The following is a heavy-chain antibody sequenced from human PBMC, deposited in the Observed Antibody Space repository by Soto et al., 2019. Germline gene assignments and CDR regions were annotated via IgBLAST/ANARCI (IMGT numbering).Heavy chain of an antibody. Sequence: QVQLQESGPGLVKPSETLSLTCTVSGVSVSTDAYYWSWIRQPPGKGLEWIGYIFYSGSTYYNPSLKSRVTLSVDTPNNQFALSLSSVTAADTAGYYCARGPTVTTDYWGQGLLVTVSS. V-gene: IGHV4-61*08. D-gene: IGHD4-17*01. CDR2: IFYSGST. J-gene: IGHJ4*02. CDR3: ARGPTVTTDY. CDR1: GVSVSTDAYY.